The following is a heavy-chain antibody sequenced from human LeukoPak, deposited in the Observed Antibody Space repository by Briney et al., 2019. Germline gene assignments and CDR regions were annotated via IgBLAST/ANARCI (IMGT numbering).Heavy chain of an antibody. J-gene: IGHJ4*02. D-gene: IGHD1-26*01. CDR2: INHSGST. V-gene: IGHV4-34*01. CDR1: GGSITTYY. Sequence: SETLSLTCTVSGGSITTYYWSWIRQPPGKGLEWIGEINHSGSTNYNPSLKSRVTISVDTSKNQFSLKLSSVTAADTAVYYCARVGAYWGQGTLVTVSS. CDR3: ARVGAY.